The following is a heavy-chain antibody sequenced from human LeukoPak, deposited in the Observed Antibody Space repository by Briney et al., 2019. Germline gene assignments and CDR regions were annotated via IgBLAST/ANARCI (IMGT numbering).Heavy chain of an antibody. CDR2: IWYDGSNK. CDR3: ARNYYDYVWGSYRYGGGNWFDP. Sequence: GGSLRLSCAASGFTFSSYGMHWVRQAPGKGLEWVAVIWYDGSNKYYADSVKGRFTISRDNSKNTLYLQMNSLRAKDTAVYYCARNYYDYVWGSYRYGGGNWFDPWGQGTLVTVSS. D-gene: IGHD3-16*02. V-gene: IGHV3-33*01. CDR1: GFTFSSYG. J-gene: IGHJ5*02.